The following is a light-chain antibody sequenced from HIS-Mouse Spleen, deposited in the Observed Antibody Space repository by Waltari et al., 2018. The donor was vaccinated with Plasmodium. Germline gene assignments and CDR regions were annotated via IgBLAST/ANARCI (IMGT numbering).Light chain of an antibody. Sequence: QSALTQPASVSGSPGQSITISCTGTSSDVGSYNLVSWYQPHPGKAPKLMSYEGSKRPSGVSNRFSGSKSGNTASLTISGLQAEDEADYYCCSYAGSSTNWVFGGGTKLTVL. CDR3: CSYAGSSTNWV. CDR2: EGS. J-gene: IGLJ3*02. V-gene: IGLV2-23*01. CDR1: SSDVGSYNL.